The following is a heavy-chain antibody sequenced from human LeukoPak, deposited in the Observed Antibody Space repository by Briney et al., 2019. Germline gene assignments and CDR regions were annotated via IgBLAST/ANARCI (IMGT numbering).Heavy chain of an antibody. J-gene: IGHJ5*02. Sequence: SETLSLTCTVSGGSISRNYWSWIRQPAGKGLEWIGRINTTGSTNYNPSLKSRVTISVDKSKKQLSLRLTSVTAADTAVYYCARDAGGLPVGVPSWFHPWGQGTLVTVSS. V-gene: IGHV4-4*07. D-gene: IGHD2-2*01. CDR2: INTTGST. CDR1: GGSISRNY. CDR3: ARDAGGLPVGVPSWFHP.